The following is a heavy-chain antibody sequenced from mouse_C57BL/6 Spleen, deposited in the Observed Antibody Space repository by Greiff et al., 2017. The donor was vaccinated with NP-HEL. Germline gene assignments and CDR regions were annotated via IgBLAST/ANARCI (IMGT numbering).Heavy chain of an antibody. J-gene: IGHJ4*01. D-gene: IGHD6-2*01. CDR2: ISSGGSYT. CDR1: GFTFSSYG. CDR3: ARRGVSYYAMDY. Sequence: EVQVVESGGDLVKPGGSLKLSCAASGFTFSSYGMSWVRQTPDQRLEWVATISSGGSYTYYPDSVKGRFTISRDNAKNTLYLQMSSLKSEDTAMYYCARRGVSYYAMDYWGQGTSVTVSS. V-gene: IGHV5-6*01.